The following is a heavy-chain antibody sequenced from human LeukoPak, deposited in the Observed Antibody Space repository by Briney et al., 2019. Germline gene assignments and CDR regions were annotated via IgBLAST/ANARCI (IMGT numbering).Heavy chain of an antibody. Sequence: GGSLGLSCAASGFTFSSYAMSWVRQAPGKGLEWVSAISGSGGSTYYADSVKGRFTISRDNSKNTLYLQMNSLRAEDTAVYYCAKDLASAVARWGWFDPWGQGTLVTVSS. CDR3: AKDLASAVARWGWFDP. J-gene: IGHJ5*02. CDR2: ISGSGGST. D-gene: IGHD6-19*01. V-gene: IGHV3-23*01. CDR1: GFTFSSYA.